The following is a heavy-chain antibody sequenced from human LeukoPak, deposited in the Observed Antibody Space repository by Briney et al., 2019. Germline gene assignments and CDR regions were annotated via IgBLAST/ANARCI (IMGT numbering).Heavy chain of an antibody. CDR3: ARYFSSGLSKSFDF. V-gene: IGHV3-23*01. CDR2: ISAGAST. J-gene: IGHJ4*02. D-gene: IGHD2-2*01. CDR1: GFTFSSYE. Sequence: GGSLRLSCAASGFTFSSYEMNWVRQAPGKGLECVSGISAGASTYYADSVKGRFTISRDNSKNTLYLQVNSLRAEDTAVYYCARYFSSGLSKSFDFWGQGTLVTVSS.